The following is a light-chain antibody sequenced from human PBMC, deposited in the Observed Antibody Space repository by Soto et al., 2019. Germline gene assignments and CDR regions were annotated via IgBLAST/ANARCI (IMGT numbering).Light chain of an antibody. CDR3: QQLDNYPRT. CDR1: QGISSY. V-gene: IGKV1-9*01. Sequence: QLTHSPSFLSASVVDKFTITFLASQGISSYLAWYQQKPGKAPKLLIYVASTLQSGVPSRFSGSGSGTEFTLTISSLQPEDFATYYCQQLDNYPRTFGQGTKVDIK. CDR2: VAS. J-gene: IGKJ1*01.